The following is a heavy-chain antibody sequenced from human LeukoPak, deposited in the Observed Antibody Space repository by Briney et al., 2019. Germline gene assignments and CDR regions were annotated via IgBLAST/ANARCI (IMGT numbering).Heavy chain of an antibody. CDR3: ARIPGQSSSLDY. CDR1: GFTFSSYA. J-gene: IGHJ4*02. Sequence: GGSLRLSCAASGFTFSSYAMHWVRQAPGKGLEWVAVISYDGSNKYYADSVKGRFTISRDNSKNTLYLQMNSLRAEDTAVYYGARIPGQSSSLDYWGQGTLVTVSS. CDR2: ISYDGSNK. D-gene: IGHD6-6*01. V-gene: IGHV3-30*01.